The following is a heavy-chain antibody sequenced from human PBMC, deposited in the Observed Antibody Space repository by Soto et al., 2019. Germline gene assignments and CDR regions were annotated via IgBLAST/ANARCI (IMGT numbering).Heavy chain of an antibody. V-gene: IGHV5-51*01. CDR1: GYSFTKYW. CDR2: IYPDESDT. D-gene: IGHD1-26*01. J-gene: IGHJ4*02. CDR3: ARGMVGASLVAY. Sequence: LGESLKISCKGSGYSFTKYWIGWVRQMPGKGLEWMAIIYPDESDTRYSPSFQGQVTISADKSISTAYLQWSSLKASDTAMYYCARGMVGASLVAYWGQGTLVTVSS.